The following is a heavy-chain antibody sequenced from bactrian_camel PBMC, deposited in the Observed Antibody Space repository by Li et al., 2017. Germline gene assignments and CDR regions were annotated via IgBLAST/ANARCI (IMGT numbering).Heavy chain of an antibody. CDR2: VRTGGGDV. V-gene: IGHV3S53*01. J-gene: IGHJ6*01. Sequence: HVQLVESGGGSVQAGGSLRLSCAASGNTVSTDMGWFRHAPGKEREGLAVVRTGGGDVNYADSVKSRFTISQDNAKNTVYLQINSLKPEDTAIYYCAAGDQRCGWNIYRLRPTDFAFWGQGTQVT. CDR1: GNTVSTD. D-gene: IGHD1*01. CDR3: AAGDQRCGWNIYRLRPTDFAF.